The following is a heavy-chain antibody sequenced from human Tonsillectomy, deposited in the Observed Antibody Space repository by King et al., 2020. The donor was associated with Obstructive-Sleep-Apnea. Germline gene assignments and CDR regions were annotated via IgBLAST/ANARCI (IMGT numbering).Heavy chain of an antibody. D-gene: IGHD2-21*02. CDR3: ARDEVTHPFDY. CDR2: ISSSSSYT. V-gene: IGHV3-11*06. J-gene: IGHJ4*02. Sequence: VQLVESGGGLVKPGGSLRLSCAASGFTFSDYYMSWIRQAPGKGLEWVSYISSSSSYTNYAVSVKGRFTISRDNAKNSLYLQMNSLRAEDTAVYYCARDEVTHPFDYWGQGTLVTVSS. CDR1: GFTFSDYY.